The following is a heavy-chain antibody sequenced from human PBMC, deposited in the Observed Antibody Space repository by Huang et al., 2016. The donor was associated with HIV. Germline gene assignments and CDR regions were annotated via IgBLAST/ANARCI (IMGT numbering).Heavy chain of an antibody. J-gene: IGHJ4*02. V-gene: IGHV3-30*18. CDR2: ISYDGSNK. CDR1: GFSFSTYG. D-gene: IGHD1-26*01. CDR3: AKDGADEEWDIDY. Sequence: VQLVESGGGVVQPGRSLRLACAASGFSFSTYGWHLVRQAPGKGLEWVAVISYDGSNKYYAHSVKGRFTISRDTSENKVYLQMNSLRHEDTAVYYCAKDGADEEWDIDYWGQGTLVTVSS.